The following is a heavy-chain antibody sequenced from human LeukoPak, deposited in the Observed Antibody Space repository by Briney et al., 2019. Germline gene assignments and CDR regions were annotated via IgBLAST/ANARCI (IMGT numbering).Heavy chain of an antibody. Sequence: SDTLSLTRTVSGGSISSYFWPWIRQAPGKGLEWIGNVYYTGSTSYNPSLKSRVTISVDASKNHFSLRLTSVTAADTAVYYRARYLSRGLDYWGQGTLVTVSS. CDR1: GGSISSYF. CDR2: VYYTGST. J-gene: IGHJ4*02. D-gene: IGHD3-9*01. CDR3: ARYLSRGLDY. V-gene: IGHV4-59*07.